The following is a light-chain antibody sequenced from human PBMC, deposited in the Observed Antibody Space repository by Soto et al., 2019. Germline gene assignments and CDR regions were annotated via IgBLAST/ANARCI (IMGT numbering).Light chain of an antibody. CDR2: GAH. CDR3: QQLNSYPLS. V-gene: IGKV1-5*01. J-gene: IGKJ4*01. Sequence: DIQMTQSPSTLSGSLGDRVTITCRASQTISSWLACYQQKPGRAPELLIHGAHSLHSGVPSRFSGSGSGTEFSLTISSLQPEDFATYYCQQLNSYPLSFGGGTKVDI. CDR1: QTISSW.